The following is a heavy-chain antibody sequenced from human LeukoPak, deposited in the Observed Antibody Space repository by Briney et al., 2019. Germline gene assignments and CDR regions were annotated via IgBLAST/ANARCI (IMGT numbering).Heavy chain of an antibody. CDR2: IWYDGSKR. CDR1: GFTFSSHG. CDR3: ARDPASSFDY. D-gene: IGHD2-15*01. Sequence: GGSLRLSCAASGFTFSSHGMHWVRQAPGKGLEWVAVIWYDGSKRYYADSVKGRFTISRDDSKNTLYLRMNSLRDEDTAVYYCARDPASSFDYWGQGTLVTVSS. V-gene: IGHV3-33*01. J-gene: IGHJ4*02.